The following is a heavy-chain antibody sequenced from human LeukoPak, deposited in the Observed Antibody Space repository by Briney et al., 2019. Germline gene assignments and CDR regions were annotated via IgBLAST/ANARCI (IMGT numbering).Heavy chain of an antibody. CDR1: GFTVSTNY. J-gene: IGHJ4*02. V-gene: IGHV3-66*01. D-gene: IGHD3-10*01. CDR3: ARDVREQSLWS. CDR2: IYSGDRT. Sequence: AGGSLRLSCAASGFTVSTNYMSWVRQAPGKGLEWFSIIYSGDRTNYADSLKGRFTISRDTSKNTLYIQMSSLRAEDTAVYYCARDVREQSLWSWGQGTLVTVSS.